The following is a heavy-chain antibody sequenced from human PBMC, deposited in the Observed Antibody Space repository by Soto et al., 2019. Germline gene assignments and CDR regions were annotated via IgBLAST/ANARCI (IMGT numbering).Heavy chain of an antibody. Sequence: GESLKISCKGSGYSFTSYWIGWVRQMPGKGLEWMGIIYPGDSDTRYSPSFQGQVTISADKSISTAYLQWSSLKASDTAMYYCARQKPAYCGGDCYYGEFDYWGQGTLVTVS. V-gene: IGHV5-51*01. CDR3: ARQKPAYCGGDCYYGEFDY. CDR2: IYPGDSDT. D-gene: IGHD2-21*02. J-gene: IGHJ4*02. CDR1: GYSFTSYW.